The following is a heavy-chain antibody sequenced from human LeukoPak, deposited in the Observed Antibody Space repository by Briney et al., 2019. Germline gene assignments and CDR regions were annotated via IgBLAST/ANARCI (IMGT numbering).Heavy chain of an antibody. Sequence: GGSLRLSCSASGFTFSSYAMSWVPQAPGKGLEWVSTISGSGGSTYYADSVKVRFTISRDNSKNTLFLQMNSLRAEDTAVYYCAKGQNSSGRYWDYWGQGTLVTVSS. D-gene: IGHD6-19*01. CDR1: GFTFSSYA. J-gene: IGHJ4*02. CDR3: AKGQNSSGRYWDY. CDR2: ISGSGGST. V-gene: IGHV3-23*01.